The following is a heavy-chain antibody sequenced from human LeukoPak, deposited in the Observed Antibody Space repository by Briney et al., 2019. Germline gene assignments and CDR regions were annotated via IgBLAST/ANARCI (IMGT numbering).Heavy chain of an antibody. CDR3: ARGLPVSYYCDSSGYYAPCNY. J-gene: IGHJ4*02. D-gene: IGHD3-22*01. CDR1: GYTFTSYD. V-gene: IGHV1-8*01. Sequence: ASVKVSCKASGYTFTSYDINWVRQATGQGLEWMGWMNPNSGNTGYAQKFQGRVTMTRNTSISTAYMELSSLRSEDTAVYYCARGLPVSYYCDSSGYYAPCNYWGQGTLVTVSS. CDR2: MNPNSGNT.